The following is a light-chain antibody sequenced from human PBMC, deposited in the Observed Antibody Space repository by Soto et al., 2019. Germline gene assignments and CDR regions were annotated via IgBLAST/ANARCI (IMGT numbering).Light chain of an antibody. Sequence: DLHMTQSPSTLSAFVGDRVTITCRASQSISSWLAWYQQKPGKAPKLLIFKASTLESGVPSRFSGSGSGTEFALTISSLQPDDFATYYCQQYKSYWTFGQGTKVEVK. CDR3: QQYKSYWT. V-gene: IGKV1-5*03. CDR1: QSISSW. CDR2: KAS. J-gene: IGKJ1*01.